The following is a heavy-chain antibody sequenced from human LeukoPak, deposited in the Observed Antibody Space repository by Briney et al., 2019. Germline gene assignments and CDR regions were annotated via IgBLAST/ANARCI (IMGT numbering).Heavy chain of an antibody. J-gene: IGHJ3*02. CDR2: IYYSGST. V-gene: IGHV4-39*01. CDR1: GGSISSSSYY. Sequence: SETLSLTCTVSGGSISSSSYYWGWIRQPPGKGLEWIGSIYYSGSTYYNPSLKSRVTISVDTSKNQFSLKLSSVTAADTAVYYCARHGGYYYDSSGYLPSRAFDIWGQGTMVTVSS. CDR3: ARHGGYYYDSSGYLPSRAFDI. D-gene: IGHD3-22*01.